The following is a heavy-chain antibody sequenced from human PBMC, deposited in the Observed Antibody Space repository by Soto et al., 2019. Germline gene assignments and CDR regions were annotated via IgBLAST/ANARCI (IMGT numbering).Heavy chain of an antibody. Sequence: GGSLRLSCAASGFTFSSYGMHWVRQAPGKGLEWVAVIWYDGSNKYYADSVKGRFTISRDNSKNTLYLQMNSLRAEDTAVYYCARDQAAAALRNWFDHWGQGTLVTVSS. CDR2: IWYDGSNK. CDR1: GFTFSSYG. J-gene: IGHJ5*02. V-gene: IGHV3-33*01. CDR3: ARDQAAAALRNWFDH. D-gene: IGHD6-13*01.